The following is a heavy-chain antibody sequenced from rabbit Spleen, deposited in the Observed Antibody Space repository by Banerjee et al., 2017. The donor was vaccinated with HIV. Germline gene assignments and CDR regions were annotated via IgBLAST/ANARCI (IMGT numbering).Heavy chain of an antibody. V-gene: IGHV1S40*01. CDR2: IDVGSTGTT. J-gene: IGHJ4*01. CDR1: GISFSSSDY. D-gene: IGHD4-1*01. CDR3: ASNHYVGGWDTYWDL. Sequence: QSLEESGGGLVQPEGSLTLTCTASGISFSSSDYMCWVRQAPGKGLEWIACIDVGSTGTTYYANWAKGRFTISKTSSTTVTLQMTSLTAADTATYFCASNHYVGGWDTYWDLWGPGTLVTVS.